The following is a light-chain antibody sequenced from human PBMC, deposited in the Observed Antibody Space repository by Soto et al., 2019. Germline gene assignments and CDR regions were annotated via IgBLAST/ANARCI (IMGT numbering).Light chain of an antibody. Sequence: IQLTQSPSSLSASVGDRVTISCRASQDISTHLAWFAQKPGRAPQLLIYAASTLHSGVPSRFSGSGSGTDFTLTISSLQPEDFATYYCHQHNNWWTFGQGTKVDIK. V-gene: IGKV1-9*01. CDR3: HQHNNWWT. J-gene: IGKJ1*01. CDR1: QDISTH. CDR2: AAS.